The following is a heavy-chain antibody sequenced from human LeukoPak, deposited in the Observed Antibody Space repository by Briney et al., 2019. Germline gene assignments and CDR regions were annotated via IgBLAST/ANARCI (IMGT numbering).Heavy chain of an antibody. CDR2: IIPIFGTA. CDR1: GGTFSSYA. J-gene: IGHJ6*03. V-gene: IGHV1-69*05. CDR3: ARGFWSGYNETTYYYYMDV. Sequence: SVKVSCKASGGTFSSYAISWVRQAPGQGLEWMGGIIPIFGTANYAQKFQGRVTITTDESTSTAYMELSSLRSEDTAVYYCARGFWSGYNETTYYYYMDVWGKGTTVTVSS. D-gene: IGHD3-3*01.